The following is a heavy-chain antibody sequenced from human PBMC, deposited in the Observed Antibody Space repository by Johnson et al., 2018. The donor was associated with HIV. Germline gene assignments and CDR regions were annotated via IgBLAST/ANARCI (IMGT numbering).Heavy chain of an antibody. CDR1: GFTFSSYW. CDR3: VRDAFDYRDASGRFGGAGFDI. CDR2: IKQDGSEK. V-gene: IGHV3-7*01. D-gene: IGHD3-16*01. J-gene: IGHJ3*02. Sequence: VQLVESGGGLVQPGGSLRLSCAASGFTFSSYWMSWVRQAPGKGLEWVANIKQDGSEKYYADSVKGRFTISRDNAKNSLSLQMNSLRAEDTAVYYCVRDAFDYRDASGRFGGAGFDIWGQGTVITVSS.